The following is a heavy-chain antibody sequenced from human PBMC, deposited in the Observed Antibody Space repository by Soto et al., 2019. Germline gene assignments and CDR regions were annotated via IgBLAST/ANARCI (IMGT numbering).Heavy chain of an antibody. V-gene: IGHV4-4*02. Sequence: SETLSLTCAVSSGSISSSNWWSWVRQPPGKGLEWIGEIYHSGSTNYNPSLKSRVTISVDKSKNQFSLKLSSVTAADTAVYYCARVRGSSGSHHLFDYWGQGTLVTVSS. CDR1: SGSISSSNW. J-gene: IGHJ4*02. D-gene: IGHD6-19*01. CDR2: IYHSGST. CDR3: ARVRGSSGSHHLFDY.